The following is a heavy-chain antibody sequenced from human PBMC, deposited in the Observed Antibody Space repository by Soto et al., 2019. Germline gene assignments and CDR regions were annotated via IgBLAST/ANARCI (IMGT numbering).Heavy chain of an antibody. J-gene: IGHJ4*02. CDR3: AKALEYYYGSGSYSPYYFDY. CDR2: ISGSGGST. V-gene: IGHV3-23*01. Sequence: PGESLKISCAASGFTFSSYAMSWVRQAPGKGLEWVSAISGSGGSTYYADSVKGRFTISRDNSKNTLYLQMNSLRAEDTAVYYCAKALEYYYGSGSYSPYYFDYWGQGTLVTVSS. D-gene: IGHD3-10*01. CDR1: GFTFSSYA.